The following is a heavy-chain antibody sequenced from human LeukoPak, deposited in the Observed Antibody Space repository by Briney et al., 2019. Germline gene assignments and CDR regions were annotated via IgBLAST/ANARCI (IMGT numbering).Heavy chain of an antibody. CDR1: GFTFSTYN. CDR3: ARNPAGIGDY. J-gene: IGHJ4*02. D-gene: IGHD1-26*01. V-gene: IGHV3-48*02. CDR2: ISSGSEII. Sequence: PGGSLRLSCAASGFTFSTYNMNWVRHAPAQGLEWVSFISSGSEIIYYADSLKGRFTVSRDNAKNSLYLQMNSLRDEDTAVYYCARNPAGIGDYLGQGTLVTVSS.